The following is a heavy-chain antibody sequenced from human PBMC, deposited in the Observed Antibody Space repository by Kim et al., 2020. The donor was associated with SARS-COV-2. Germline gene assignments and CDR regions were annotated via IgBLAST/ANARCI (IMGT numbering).Heavy chain of an antibody. CDR1: GYSFTSYW. D-gene: IGHD2-2*01. J-gene: IGHJ5*02. CDR2: IDPSDSYT. CDR3: ARHGDIVVVPAAMRVNWFDP. Sequence: GESLKISCKGSGYSFTSYWISWVRQMPGKGLEWMGRIDPSDSYTNYNPSFQGHVTISADKSISTAYLQWSSLKASDTAMYYCARHGDIVVVPAAMRVNWFDPWGQGTLVTVSS. V-gene: IGHV5-10-1*01.